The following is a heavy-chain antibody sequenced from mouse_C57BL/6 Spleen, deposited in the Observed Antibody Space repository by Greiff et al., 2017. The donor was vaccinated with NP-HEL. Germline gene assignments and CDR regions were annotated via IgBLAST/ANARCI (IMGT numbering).Heavy chain of an antibody. CDR3: ARRDYPYAMDY. Sequence: QVQLKESGAELARPGASVKLSCKASGYTFTSYGISWVKQRTGQGLEWIGEIYPRSGNTYYNEKFKGKATLTADKSSSTAYMELRSLTSEDSAVYFCARRDYPYAMDYWGQGTSVTGSS. J-gene: IGHJ4*01. CDR1: GYTFTSYG. V-gene: IGHV1-81*01. D-gene: IGHD2-4*01. CDR2: IYPRSGNT.